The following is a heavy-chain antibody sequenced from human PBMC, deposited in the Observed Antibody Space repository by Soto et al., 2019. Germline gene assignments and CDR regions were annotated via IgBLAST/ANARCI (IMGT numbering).Heavy chain of an antibody. CDR1: GFTFSSYW. CDR2: IKQDGCEK. V-gene: IGHV3-7*01. J-gene: IGHJ6*03. CDR3: ATSGWGYYYMDV. Sequence: GGSPRLSCAASGFTFSSYWMSWVREAPGKGLEWVANIKQDGCEKYYVGSVKGRFTISRDNAKNSLYLQMNSLRAEDTAVYYCATSGWGYYYMDVWGKGTTVTVSS. D-gene: IGHD3-3*01.